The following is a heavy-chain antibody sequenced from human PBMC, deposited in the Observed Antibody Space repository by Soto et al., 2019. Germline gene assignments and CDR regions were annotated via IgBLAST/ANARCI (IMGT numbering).Heavy chain of an antibody. J-gene: IGHJ6*02. D-gene: IGHD2-15*01. CDR1: GFIFSSYI. V-gene: IGHV3-30-3*01. Sequence: QVQLVESGGGVVQPGRSLRLSCAASGFIFSSYIMYWVRQAPGKGLEWVAAISYDGSNKYYADSVKGRFTISRDNAKNTLYLQMISLRTEDTAVYYCARGREVVSARDGMAVWGQGTTVTVSS. CDR3: ARGREVVSARDGMAV. CDR2: ISYDGSNK.